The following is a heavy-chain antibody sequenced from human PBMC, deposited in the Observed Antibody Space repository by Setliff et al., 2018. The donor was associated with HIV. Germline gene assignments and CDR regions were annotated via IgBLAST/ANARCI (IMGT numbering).Heavy chain of an antibody. V-gene: IGHV1-69*02. Sequence: SVKVSCKASGGTFSYYTFTWVRQAPGQGLEWLGRIVPLLGVPDYAQKFQGRVTFTADRSTSTAYMELSSLRSEDTAVYYCARDFGGYCSSMSCPGLFDPWGQGTLVTVSS. CDR3: ARDFGGYCSSMSCPGLFDP. D-gene: IGHD2-2*01. CDR1: GGTFSYYT. J-gene: IGHJ5*02. CDR2: IVPLLGVP.